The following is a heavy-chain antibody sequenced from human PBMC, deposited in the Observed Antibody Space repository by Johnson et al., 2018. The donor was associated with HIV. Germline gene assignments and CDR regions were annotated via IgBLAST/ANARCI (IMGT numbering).Heavy chain of an antibody. J-gene: IGHJ3*02. D-gene: IGHD1-26*01. CDR2: ISYDGSNK. Sequence: QVQLVESGGGLVQPGGSLRLSCAASGFTFSSYGMHWVRQAPGKGLEWVAVISYDGSNKYYADSVKGRFTISRDNSKNTLYLQMNSLRAEDTAVYYCAIRDAGGRDAFDIWGQGTIVTVSS. CDR3: AIRDAGGRDAFDI. CDR1: GFTFSSYG. V-gene: IGHV3-30*03.